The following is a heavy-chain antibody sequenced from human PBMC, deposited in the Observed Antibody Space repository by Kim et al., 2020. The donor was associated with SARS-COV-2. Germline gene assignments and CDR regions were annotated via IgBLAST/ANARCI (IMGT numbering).Heavy chain of an antibody. CDR1: GYTFTSYY. Sequence: ASVKVSCKTSGYTFTSYYIHWMRQAPGQGLEWMGMINPSGGSTSYAQKFQGRITVTRDTSTRTVYMELSSLKSEDTAVYKCAKGDHYGMDVWGQGTTVAVSS. J-gene: IGHJ6*02. CDR2: INPSGGST. V-gene: IGHV1-46*01. CDR3: AKGDHYGMDV.